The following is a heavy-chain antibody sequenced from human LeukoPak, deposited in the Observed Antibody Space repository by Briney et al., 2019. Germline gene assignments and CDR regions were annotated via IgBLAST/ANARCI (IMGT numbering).Heavy chain of an antibody. Sequence: GGSLRLSCAASGFIFSSYAMHWVRQAPGKGLEWVAIINQDGSGKYYVDSVKGRFTIARDNAKNSLYLQMSSLRTEDTAVYYCVRGYDWSSDYFDYWGQGTLVTVPS. D-gene: IGHD3-16*01. CDR3: VRGYDWSSDYFDY. CDR1: GFIFSSYA. V-gene: IGHV3-7*01. CDR2: INQDGSGK. J-gene: IGHJ4*02.